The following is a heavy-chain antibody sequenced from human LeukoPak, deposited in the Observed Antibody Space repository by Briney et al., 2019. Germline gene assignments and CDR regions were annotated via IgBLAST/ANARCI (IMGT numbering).Heavy chain of an antibody. J-gene: IGHJ4*02. CDR1: GGTFSSYA. CDR2: IIPIFGTA. V-gene: IGHV1-69*13. D-gene: IGHD3-3*01. CDR3: ARALITIFGVVISNYFDY. Sequence: SVKVSCKASGGTFSSYAISWVRQAPGQGLEWMGGIIPIFGTANYAQKFQGRVTITADESTSTAYMELSSLRSEDTAVYYCARALITIFGVVISNYFDYWGQGTLVTVSS.